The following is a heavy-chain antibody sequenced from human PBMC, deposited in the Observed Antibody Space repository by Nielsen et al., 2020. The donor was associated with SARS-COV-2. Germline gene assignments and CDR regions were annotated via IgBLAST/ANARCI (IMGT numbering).Heavy chain of an antibody. Sequence: ASVKVSCKASGYTFTSFGISWVRQAPGQGLEWMGWISAKKGNTNYAQKFQGRVTITRDTSASTAYMELSSLRSEDTAVYYCARHLRGYIDYWGQGTLVTVSS. CDR3: ARHLRGYIDY. J-gene: IGHJ4*02. V-gene: IGHV1-18*01. CDR1: GYTFTSFG. CDR2: ISAKKGNT.